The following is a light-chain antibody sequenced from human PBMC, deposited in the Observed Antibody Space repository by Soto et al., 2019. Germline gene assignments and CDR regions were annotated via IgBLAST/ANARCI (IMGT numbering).Light chain of an antibody. J-gene: IGKJ1*01. V-gene: IGKV1-39*01. CDR3: QQSYSIPPH. CDR1: HSIRSY. CDR2: GTS. Sequence: DIQMTPSPSSLSASVGDRVTLTFPASHSIRSYLNWYQQKPGKAPKLLIYGTSSLQGGVPSTFSGRGSGTDFTLTISSLQTEDFATYYCQQSYSIPPHFGEGTKGDIK.